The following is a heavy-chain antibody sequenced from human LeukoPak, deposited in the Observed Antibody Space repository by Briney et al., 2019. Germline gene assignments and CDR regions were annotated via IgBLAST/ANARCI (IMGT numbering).Heavy chain of an antibody. CDR1: GYSFINYW. V-gene: IGHV5-51*01. D-gene: IGHD2-21*01. CDR3: ARPYCGDDCYLG. J-gene: IGHJ4*02. CDR2: IYPGDTVT. Sequence: GESLKTSCKGSGYSFINYWIGWVRQMPGKGLEWMGIIYPGDTVTIYSPSFQGQVTISDDKSIGTAYLQWSSLKASDTAMYYCARPYCGDDCYLGWGQGTLVTVSS.